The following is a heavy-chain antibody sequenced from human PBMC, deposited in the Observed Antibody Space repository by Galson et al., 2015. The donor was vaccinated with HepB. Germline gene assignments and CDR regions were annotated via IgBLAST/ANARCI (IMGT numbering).Heavy chain of an antibody. CDR3: ARATYYYGSGRISPLDY. V-gene: IGHV1-18*04. CDR1: GYTFTSYG. J-gene: IGHJ4*02. CDR2: ISAYNGNT. Sequence: SVKVSCKASGYTFTSYGISWVRQAPGQGLEWMGWISAYNGNTNYAQKLQGRVTMTTDTSTSTAYMELRSLRSDDTAVYYCARATYYYGSGRISPLDYWGQGTLVTVSS. D-gene: IGHD3-10*01.